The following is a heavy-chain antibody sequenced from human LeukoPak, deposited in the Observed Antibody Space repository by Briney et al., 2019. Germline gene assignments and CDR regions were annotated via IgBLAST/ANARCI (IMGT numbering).Heavy chain of an antibody. D-gene: IGHD3-22*01. CDR3: ARGRAYYYDSSQANWSDP. V-gene: IGHV3-74*01. CDR1: GFIFSSYW. Sequence: GGSLRLSCAASGFIFSSYWMHWVRQAPGKGLVWVSRINSDGSSTSYADSVKGRFTISRDNAKNTLYLQMNSLRAEDTAVYYCARGRAYYYDSSQANWSDPWGQGTLVTVSS. J-gene: IGHJ5*02. CDR2: INSDGSST.